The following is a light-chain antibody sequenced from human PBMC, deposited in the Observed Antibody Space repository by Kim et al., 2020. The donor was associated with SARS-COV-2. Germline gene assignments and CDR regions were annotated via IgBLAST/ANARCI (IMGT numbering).Light chain of an antibody. Sequence: SPGERETLTCRGRQTKNNDLVWYRQKPGQAPGLLIYDASTRATGIRTRFIVSGCESELNLTISSRRSQDEEVDDCQQSNDWPRWTFGQGTKVDIK. CDR3: QQSNDWPRWT. V-gene: IGKV3-15*01. J-gene: IGKJ1*01. CDR1: QTKNND. CDR2: DAS.